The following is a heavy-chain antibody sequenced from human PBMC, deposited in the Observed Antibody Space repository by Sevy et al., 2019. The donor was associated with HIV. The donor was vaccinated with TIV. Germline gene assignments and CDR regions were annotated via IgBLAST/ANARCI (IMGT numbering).Heavy chain of an antibody. CDR3: AREDIVLGEGNYYGMDV. CDR2: IKCTIDGGPPP. CDR1: GVSFSNAW. J-gene: IGHJ6*02. Sequence: GGSLRLSCAASGVSFSNAWMNWVRQAPGKGLEWVGHIKCTIDGGPPPRYAAPVSDRFTISKDYSSDTLYVHLQMNSLRAEDTAVYYCAREDIVLGEGNYYGMDVWGQGTTVTVSS. D-gene: IGHD2-15*01. V-gene: IGHV3-15*07.